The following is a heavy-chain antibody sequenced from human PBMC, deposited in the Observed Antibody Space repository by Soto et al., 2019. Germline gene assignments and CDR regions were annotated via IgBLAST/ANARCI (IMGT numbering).Heavy chain of an antibody. D-gene: IGHD2-2*01. J-gene: IGHJ5*02. Sequence: ASVKVSCKVSGYTLTELSMHWVRQAPGKGLEWMGGFDPEDGETIYAQKFQGRVTMTEDTSTDTAYMELSSLRSEDTAVYYCATACYLGSTSCYWGDWFDPWGQGTLVTVSS. V-gene: IGHV1-24*01. CDR1: GYTLTELS. CDR3: ATACYLGSTSCYWGDWFDP. CDR2: FDPEDGET.